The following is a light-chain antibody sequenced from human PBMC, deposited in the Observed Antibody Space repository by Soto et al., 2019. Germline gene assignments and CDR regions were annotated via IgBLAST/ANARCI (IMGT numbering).Light chain of an antibody. J-gene: IGKJ2*01. V-gene: IGKV3-20*01. CDR1: QSVSSSY. CDR3: QEYGSSPYT. CDR2: GAS. Sequence: EIVLTQSPGTLSLSPGERATLSCRASQSVSSSYLAWYQQKPGQAPRLLIYGASSRATGIPDRFSGSGSGTHFTLTISRLEPEDSAVYYWQEYGSSPYTFGQGTKLEIK.